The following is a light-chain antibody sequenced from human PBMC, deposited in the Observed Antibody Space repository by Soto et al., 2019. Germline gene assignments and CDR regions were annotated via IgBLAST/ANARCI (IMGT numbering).Light chain of an antibody. V-gene: IGLV2-11*01. CDR2: DVS. CDR3: CSYGGSYTWV. CDR1: SSDVGGYNY. J-gene: IGLJ3*02. Sequence: QSALTPPRSVSGSPGQSVTISCTGTSSDVGGYNYVSWYQQHPGKAPKLMIYDVSKRPSGVPDRFSGSKSGNTASLTISGLRAEDEADYYCCSYGGSYTWVFGGGTKLTVL.